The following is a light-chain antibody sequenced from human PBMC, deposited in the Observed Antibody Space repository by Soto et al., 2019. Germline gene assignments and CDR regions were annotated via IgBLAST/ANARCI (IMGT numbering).Light chain of an antibody. CDR1: QSISSN. V-gene: IGKV3-15*01. CDR3: QQSLNLPST. CDR2: AAS. J-gene: IGKJ5*01. Sequence: EIVLTQSPATLSVSQGERPTLSCSASQSISSNLAWYQQRPGQAPKLLIQAASTLPRGIPARFSGSGSRTEFTLTIAGLQPDDFATYYCQQSLNLPSTFGQGTRLEIK.